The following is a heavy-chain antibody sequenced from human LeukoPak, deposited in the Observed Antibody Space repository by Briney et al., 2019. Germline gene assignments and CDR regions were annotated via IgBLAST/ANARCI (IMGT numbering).Heavy chain of an antibody. V-gene: IGHV1-2*02. J-gene: IGHJ4*02. CDR1: GYTFTDYY. CDR2: MNPNSGGT. CDR3: ARNKEGKSLDY. Sequence: ASVKVSCKASGYTFTDYYIHWVRQAPGQGLEWMAWMNPNSGGTSYAQKFQGRVTLTRDTSISTAYMELSRLRFDDTAVYYCARNKEGKSLDYWGQGTLVTVSS.